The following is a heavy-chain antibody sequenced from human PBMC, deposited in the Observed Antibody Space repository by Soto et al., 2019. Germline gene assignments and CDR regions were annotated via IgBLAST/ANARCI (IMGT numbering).Heavy chain of an antibody. V-gene: IGHV4-34*01. CDR2: INHSGSI. CDR3: ARGRTGYSSSWYVD. J-gene: IGHJ4*02. D-gene: IGHD6-13*01. Sequence: QVQLQQWGAGLLKPSETLSLTCAVYGGSFSGFYWSWIRQPPGKGLEWIGEINHSGSINYNASLKSRLTISVDTSKNQVSLKLTSVTAADTAVYFCARGRTGYSSSWYVDWGQGTLVTVSS. CDR1: GGSFSGFY.